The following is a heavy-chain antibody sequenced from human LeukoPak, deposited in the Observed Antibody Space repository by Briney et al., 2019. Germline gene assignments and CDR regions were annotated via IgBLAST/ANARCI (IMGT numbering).Heavy chain of an antibody. D-gene: IGHD3-22*01. CDR2: IYTSGST. V-gene: IGHV4-4*07. CDR1: GGSISSYY. CDR3: AREIDYYDSSGYYGPGDY. J-gene: IGHJ4*02. Sequence: SETLSLTCTVSGGSISSYYWRWIRQPAGKGLEWIGRIYTSGSTNYNPSLKSRVTMSVDTSKNQFSLKLSSVTAADTAVYYCAREIDYYDSSGYYGPGDYWGQGTLVTVSS.